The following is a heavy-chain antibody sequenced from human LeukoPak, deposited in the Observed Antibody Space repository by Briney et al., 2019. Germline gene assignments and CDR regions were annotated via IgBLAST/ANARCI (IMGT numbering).Heavy chain of an antibody. CDR2: MYYSGST. CDR3: ARGRGYSYGYAFDI. V-gene: IGHV4-59*01. CDR1: GGSISSYY. D-gene: IGHD5-18*01. Sequence: PSETLSLTCTVSGGSISSYYWSWIRQPPGKGLEWIGYMYYSGSTNYNSSLKSRVTISVDTSKNQFSLKLSSVTAADTAVYYCARGRGYSYGYAFDIWGQGTMVTVSS. J-gene: IGHJ3*02.